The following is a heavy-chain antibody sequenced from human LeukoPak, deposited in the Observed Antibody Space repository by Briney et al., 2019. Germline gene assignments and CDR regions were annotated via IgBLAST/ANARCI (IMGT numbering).Heavy chain of an antibody. D-gene: IGHD2-2*01. CDR3: ARVRNCSSTSCEGPYYFDY. J-gene: IGHJ4*02. CDR1: GFTFSDYY. Sequence: GGSLRLSCAASGFTFSDYYMSWIRQAPGKGLEWVSYISSSSSYTNYADSVKGRFTISRDNAKNSLYLQMNSLRAEDTAVYYCARVRNCSSTSCEGPYYFDYWGQGTLVTVSS. CDR2: ISSSSSYT. V-gene: IGHV3-11*06.